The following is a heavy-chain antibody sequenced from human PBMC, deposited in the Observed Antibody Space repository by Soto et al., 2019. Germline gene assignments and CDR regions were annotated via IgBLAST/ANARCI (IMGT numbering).Heavy chain of an antibody. CDR3: ARGRVAVAGKGWFDP. CDR2: IYYSGST. Sequence: PSETLSLTCTVSGGSISSYYWSWIRQPPGKGLEWIGYIYYSGSTNYNPSLKSRVTISVDTSKNQFSLKLSSVTAADTAVYYCARGRVAVAGKGWFDPWGQGTLVTVSS. D-gene: IGHD6-19*01. J-gene: IGHJ5*02. V-gene: IGHV4-59*08. CDR1: GGSISSYY.